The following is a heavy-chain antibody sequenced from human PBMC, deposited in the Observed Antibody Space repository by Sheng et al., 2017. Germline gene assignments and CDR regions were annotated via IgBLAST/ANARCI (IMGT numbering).Heavy chain of an antibody. Sequence: EVQLVESGGGLIQPGGSLRLSCVASGFTVNSNYMNWVRQAPGKGLEWVSVIYYDGSAYYPDSVKGRFTTSRENSENTVYLQMNSLRAEDTAVYYCARGGALDIWGQGTMVTVSS. CDR2: IYYDGSA. CDR1: GFTVNSNY. J-gene: IGHJ3*02. V-gene: IGHV3-53*01. CDR3: ARGGALDI.